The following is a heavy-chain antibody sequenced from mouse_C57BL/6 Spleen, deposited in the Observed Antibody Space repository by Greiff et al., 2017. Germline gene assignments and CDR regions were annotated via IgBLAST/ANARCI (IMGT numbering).Heavy chain of an antibody. D-gene: IGHD1-1*01. Sequence: QVQLQQSGAELVKPGASVKLSCKASGYTFTSYWMHWVKQRPGQGLEWIGMIHPNSGSTNYNEKFKSKATLTVDKSSSTAYMQLSSLTSEDSAVYYCARCSSPGYFDYWGQGTTLTVSS. V-gene: IGHV1-64*01. CDR1: GYTFTSYW. CDR3: ARCSSPGYFDY. J-gene: IGHJ2*01. CDR2: IHPNSGST.